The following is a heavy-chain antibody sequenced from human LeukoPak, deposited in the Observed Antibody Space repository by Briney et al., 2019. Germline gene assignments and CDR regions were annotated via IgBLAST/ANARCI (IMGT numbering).Heavy chain of an antibody. Sequence: GGSLRLSCAASGFTISSNWMSCVRQTPGKGLEWVANINQDGSAKHYVDSVKGRFTISRDIAKNSVYLQMNSLRAEDTAVYFCAGAFVYSSGRLFDYWGQGTLVTVSS. CDR3: AGAFVYSSGRLFDY. D-gene: IGHD6-19*01. J-gene: IGHJ4*02. CDR1: GFTISSNW. CDR2: INQDGSAK. V-gene: IGHV3-7*01.